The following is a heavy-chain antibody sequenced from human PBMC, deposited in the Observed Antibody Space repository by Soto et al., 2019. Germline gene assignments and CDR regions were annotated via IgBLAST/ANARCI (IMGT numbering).Heavy chain of an antibody. J-gene: IGHJ3*02. CDR3: ARRTYYYDSSGQNGTHDALDI. Sequence: ASVKVSCKASGGTFSSYAISWVRQAPGQGLEWMGGIIPIFGTANYAQKFQGRVTITADESTSTAYMELSSLRSEDTAVYYCARRTYYYDSSGQNGTHDALDIWGQGTMVTVSS. V-gene: IGHV1-69*13. D-gene: IGHD3-22*01. CDR2: IIPIFGTA. CDR1: GGTFSSYA.